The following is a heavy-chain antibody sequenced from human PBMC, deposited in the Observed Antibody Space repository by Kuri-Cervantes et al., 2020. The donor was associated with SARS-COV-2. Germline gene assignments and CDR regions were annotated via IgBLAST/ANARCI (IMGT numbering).Heavy chain of an antibody. CDR2: IYYSGST. CDR1: GGSISSYY. V-gene: IGHV4-59*12. D-gene: IGHD3-22*01. J-gene: IGHJ6*03. Sequence: SETLSLTCTVSGGSISSYYWSWIRQPPGQGLEWLRYIYYSGSTRYNPSLESRVTISLDTSRNQFSLKLSSVTAADSAVYYCARSGYYSRGVTYYYMDVWDKGTTVTVSS. CDR3: ARSGYYSRGVTYYYMDV.